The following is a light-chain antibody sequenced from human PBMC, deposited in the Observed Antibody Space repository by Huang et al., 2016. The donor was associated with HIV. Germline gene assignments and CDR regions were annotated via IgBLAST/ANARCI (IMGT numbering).Light chain of an antibody. CDR1: QSVSSNY. V-gene: IGKV3-20*01. Sequence: EIVLTQSPGTLSLSPGERPTLSCRASQSVSSNYLAWYQQKPGQAPRLLIYGASSRATGIPDRFSGSGSETDFTLTISRLEPEEFAVYYCQQYGSSPYTFGQGTKLEI. CDR2: GAS. J-gene: IGKJ2*01. CDR3: QQYGSSPYT.